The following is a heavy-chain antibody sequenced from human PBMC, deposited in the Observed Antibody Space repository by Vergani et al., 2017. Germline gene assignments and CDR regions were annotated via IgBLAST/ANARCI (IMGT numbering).Heavy chain of an antibody. J-gene: IGHJ4*02. Sequence: EVQLLESGGGLVQPGGSLRLSCAASGLTFSSYAMSWVRQAPGKGLEWVSAISGSGGSTYYADSVKGRFTISRDNSKNTLYLQMNSLRAEDTAVYYCAPRRGFWSGYYSRDTYYFDYWGQGTLVTVSS. D-gene: IGHD3-3*01. CDR3: APRRGFWSGYYSRDTYYFDY. CDR1: GLTFSSYA. CDR2: ISGSGGST. V-gene: IGHV3-23*01.